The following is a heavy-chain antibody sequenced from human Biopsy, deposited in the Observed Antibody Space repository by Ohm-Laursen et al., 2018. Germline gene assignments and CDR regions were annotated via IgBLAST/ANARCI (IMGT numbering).Heavy chain of an antibody. J-gene: IGHJ6*02. CDR2: ISSGGTTI. V-gene: IGHV3-11*01. CDR1: GFPFSDYY. CDR3: ARDTRWSPYHMDV. D-gene: IGHD4-23*01. Sequence: SLRLSCAASGFPFSDYYMRWLRQAPGKGLEWVSYISSGGTTIYYADSVKGRFTISRDNAKNSLYLQMNRLRADDTAVYYCARDTRWSPYHMDVWGQGTTVTVSS.